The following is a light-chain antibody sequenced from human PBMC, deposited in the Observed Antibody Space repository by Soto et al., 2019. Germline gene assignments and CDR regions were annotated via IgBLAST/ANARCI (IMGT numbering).Light chain of an antibody. V-gene: IGKV1-33*01. CDR1: QDISNY. J-gene: IGKJ5*01. Sequence: DIQMTQSPSSLSASVGDRVTINCQASQDISNYLNWYQQKPGKAPKLLIYDASNLETGVPSRFSGSGSGTDFTLTISSLQPEDFATYYCQQSYSTPITFGQGTRLEIK. CDR2: DAS. CDR3: QQSYSTPIT.